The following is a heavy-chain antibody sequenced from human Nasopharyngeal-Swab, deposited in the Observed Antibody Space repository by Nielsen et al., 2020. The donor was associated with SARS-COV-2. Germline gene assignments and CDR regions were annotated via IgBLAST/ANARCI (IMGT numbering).Heavy chain of an antibody. CDR2: ISTSSTTI. CDR3: VIAGAGNNGMDV. J-gene: IGHJ6*02. V-gene: IGHV3-48*01. Sequence: GESLKISCAASGFRFDVYSVNWVRQAPGKGLEGVSFISTSSTTIYYADSVKGRFTISRDNAKNSLYLQMNSLRGEDTAVYYCVIAGAGNNGMDVWGQGTTVTVSS. D-gene: IGHD6-13*01. CDR1: GFRFDVYS.